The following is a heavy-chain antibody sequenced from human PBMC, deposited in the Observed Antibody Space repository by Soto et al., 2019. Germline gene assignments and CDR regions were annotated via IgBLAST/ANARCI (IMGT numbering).Heavy chain of an antibody. Sequence: GGSLRLSCAASGFTFSSYSMNWVRQAPGKGLEWVSSISSSSSYMYYADSVKGRFTISRDNAKNSLYLQMNSLRAEDTAVYYCARAPWSGYDSWGQGTLVTVSS. J-gene: IGHJ4*02. D-gene: IGHD5-12*01. CDR1: GFTFSSYS. CDR3: ARAPWSGYDS. V-gene: IGHV3-21*01. CDR2: ISSSSSYM.